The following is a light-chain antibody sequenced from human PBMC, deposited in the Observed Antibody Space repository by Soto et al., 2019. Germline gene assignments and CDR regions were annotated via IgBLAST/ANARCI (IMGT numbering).Light chain of an antibody. J-gene: IGKJ3*01. CDR3: QQLNSYPIT. CDR1: QGISSY. V-gene: IGKV1-9*01. CDR2: AAS. Sequence: DIQLTQSPSFLSASVGDRVTITCRASQGISSYLAWYQQKPEKAPELLIYAASTLQSGVPSRFSGSGSATEFTLTISSLQPEDFATYSCQQLNSYPITFGPGTKVDIK.